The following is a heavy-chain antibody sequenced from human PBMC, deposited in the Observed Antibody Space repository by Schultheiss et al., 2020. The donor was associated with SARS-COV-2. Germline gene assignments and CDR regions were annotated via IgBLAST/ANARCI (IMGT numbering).Heavy chain of an antibody. V-gene: IGHV4-39*01. J-gene: IGHJ6*02. D-gene: IGHD5-24*01. CDR1: GGSISSYY. CDR2: IYHSGST. Sequence: SETLSLTCTVSGGSISSYYWSWIRQPPGKGLEWIGSIYHSGSTYYNPSLKSRVTISVDTSKNQFSLKLSSVTAADTAVYYCARGGYSPPLYYYGMDVWGQGTTVTVSS. CDR3: ARGGYSPPLYYYGMDV.